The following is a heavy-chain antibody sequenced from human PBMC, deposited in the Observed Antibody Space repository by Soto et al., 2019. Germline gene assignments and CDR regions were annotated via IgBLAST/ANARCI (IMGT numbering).Heavy chain of an antibody. CDR2: INPDSGET. CDR3: AISVGVPHPHRAFDY. V-gene: IGHV1-2*06. CDR1: GYTFTGFY. Sequence: DSVKVSCKASGYTFTGFYMHWVRQAPGQGLEWMGRINPDSGETDHAEKFQGRVTMTRDTSISTAYMELTRLTSDDTAVYHCAISVGVPHPHRAFDYWGQGNPVTVSP. D-gene: IGHD2-2*01. J-gene: IGHJ4*02.